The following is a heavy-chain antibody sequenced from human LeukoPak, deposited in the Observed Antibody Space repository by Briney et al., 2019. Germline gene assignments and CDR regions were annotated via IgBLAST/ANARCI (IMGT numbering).Heavy chain of an antibody. V-gene: IGHV4-30-2*01. CDR1: GGSISSGGYS. Sequence: SETLSLTCAVSGGSISSGGYSWSWIRQPPGKGLEWIGYIYHSGSTYYNPSLKSRVTISVDRSKNQFSLKLSSVTAADTAVYYCARQGLEQGWFDPWGQGTLVTVSS. D-gene: IGHD6-19*01. J-gene: IGHJ5*02. CDR2: IYHSGST. CDR3: ARQGLEQGWFDP.